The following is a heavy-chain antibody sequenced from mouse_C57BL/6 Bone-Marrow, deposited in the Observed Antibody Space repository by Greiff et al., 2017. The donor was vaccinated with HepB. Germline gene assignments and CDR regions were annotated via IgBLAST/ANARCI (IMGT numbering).Heavy chain of an antibody. J-gene: IGHJ2*01. V-gene: IGHV5-16*01. D-gene: IGHD1-1*01. Sequence: EVKVVESEGGLVQPGSSMKLSCTASGFTFSDYYMAWVRQVPEKGLEWVANINYDGSSTYYLDSLKSRFIISRDNAKNILYLQMSSLKSEDTATYYCAREDGSSYFDYWGQGTTLTVSS. CDR2: INYDGSST. CDR1: GFTFSDYY. CDR3: AREDGSSYFDY.